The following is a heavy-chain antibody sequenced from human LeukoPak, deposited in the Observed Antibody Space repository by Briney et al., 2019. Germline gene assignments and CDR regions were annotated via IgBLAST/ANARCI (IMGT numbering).Heavy chain of an antibody. V-gene: IGHV3-74*01. CDR1: GFTFSSYW. CDR2: IASDGSST. Sequence: GGSLRLSCAASGFTFSSYWKNWVRQAPGKGLVWVSRIASDGSSTTYADSVKGRFSISRDNAKNTLYLQMNSLRVEDTAVYYCARGRPHGNDYWGQGTLVTVSS. D-gene: IGHD4-23*01. J-gene: IGHJ4*02. CDR3: ARGRPHGNDY.